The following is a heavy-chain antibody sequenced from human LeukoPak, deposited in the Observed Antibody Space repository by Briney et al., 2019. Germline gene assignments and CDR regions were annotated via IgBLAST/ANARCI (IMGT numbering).Heavy chain of an antibody. V-gene: IGHV4-59*08. CDR2: VSDRGRT. CDR3: ARHKSGRGAFDI. D-gene: IGHD1-26*01. CDR1: AASVSSYT. Sequence: PSETLSLTCTVSAASVSSYTWSWIRQPPGKGLEWIGYVSDRGRTNYNPSLKSRVTISENTSKNQFSLKLNSVTGADTALYYCARHKSGRGAFDIWGQGTMVTVSS. J-gene: IGHJ3*02.